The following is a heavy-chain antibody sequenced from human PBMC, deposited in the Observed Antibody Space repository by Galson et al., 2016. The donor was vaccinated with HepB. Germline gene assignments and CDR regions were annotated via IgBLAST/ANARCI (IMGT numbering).Heavy chain of an antibody. CDR2: INWNSARV. V-gene: IGHV3-9*01. CDR3: AKEDGGFNFDP. Sequence: SLRLSCAASGFTFDDYGMDWVRQAPGKGLEWVSGINWNSARVDYAGSVKGRFTISRDKNSLFLQMNSLRPEDTALYYCAKEDGGFNFDPWGQGTLVTVSS. D-gene: IGHD2-15*01. CDR1: GFTFDDYG. J-gene: IGHJ5*02.